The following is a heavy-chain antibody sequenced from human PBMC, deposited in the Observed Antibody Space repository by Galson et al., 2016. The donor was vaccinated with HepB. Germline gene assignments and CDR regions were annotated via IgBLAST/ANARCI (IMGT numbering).Heavy chain of an antibody. D-gene: IGHD2-15*01. CDR3: ARENRRVVVAATPGFDY. Sequence: SLRLSCAASGFTFSSYPMHWVRQAPGKGLEWVAVISYDGSNKYYADSVKGRFTISRDNSKNTLYLKMTSLRAEDTAVYYGARENRRVVVAATPGFDYWGQGTLVTVSS. CDR2: ISYDGSNK. V-gene: IGHV3-30-3*01. J-gene: IGHJ4*02. CDR1: GFTFSSYP.